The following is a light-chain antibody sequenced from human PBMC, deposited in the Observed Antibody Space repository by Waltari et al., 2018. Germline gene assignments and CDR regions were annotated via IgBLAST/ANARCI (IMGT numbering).Light chain of an antibody. CDR1: QSVSSN. CDR2: GAS. Sequence: EIVLTQSPATLSVSPGDRATLSCRASQSVSSNLAWYPQKPGQAPRLLIYGASTRATGIPARFSGSGSGTEFTLTISSLQSEDFAVYYCQQYNNWPRTFGQGTKVEIK. V-gene: IGKV3-15*01. J-gene: IGKJ1*01. CDR3: QQYNNWPRT.